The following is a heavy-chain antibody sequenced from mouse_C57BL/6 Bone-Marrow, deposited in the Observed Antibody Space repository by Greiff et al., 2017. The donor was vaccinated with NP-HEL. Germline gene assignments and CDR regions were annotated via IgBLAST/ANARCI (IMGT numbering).Heavy chain of an antibody. CDR3: ARGGIL. CDR2: INPNNGGT. CDR1: GYTFTDYY. V-gene: IGHV1-26*01. J-gene: IGHJ3*01. Sequence: EVQLQQSGPELVKPGASVKISCKASGYTFTDYYMNWVKQSHGKSLEWIGDINPNNGGTSYNQKFKGKATLTVDKSSSTAYMELRSLTSEDSAVYYCARGGILWGQGTLVTVSA.